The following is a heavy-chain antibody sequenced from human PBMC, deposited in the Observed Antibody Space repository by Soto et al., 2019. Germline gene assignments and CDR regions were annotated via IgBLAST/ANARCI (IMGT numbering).Heavy chain of an antibody. Sequence: PGGSLRLSCAASGFTVSSNYMSWVRQAPGKGLEWVSVIYSGGSTYYADSVKGRFTISRDNSKNTLYLQMNSLRAEDTAVYYCARYCSGGSCYSDYYYGMDVWGQGTTVTVS. J-gene: IGHJ6*02. D-gene: IGHD2-15*01. CDR1: GFTVSSNY. V-gene: IGHV3-53*01. CDR3: ARYCSGGSCYSDYYYGMDV. CDR2: IYSGGST.